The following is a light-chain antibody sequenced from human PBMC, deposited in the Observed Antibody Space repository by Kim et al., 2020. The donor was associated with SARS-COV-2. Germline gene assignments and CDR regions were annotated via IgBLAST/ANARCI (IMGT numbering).Light chain of an antibody. CDR2: DAS. J-gene: IGKJ4*01. CDR3: QQRINWPLT. V-gene: IGKV3-11*01. CDR1: QSISSY. Sequence: SLSPGERATLSCRASQSISSYLAWYQQKPGQAPRLLIYDASNRATGIPARFSGSGSGTDFTLTISSLEPEDFAVYYCQQRINWPLTFGGGTKLEI.